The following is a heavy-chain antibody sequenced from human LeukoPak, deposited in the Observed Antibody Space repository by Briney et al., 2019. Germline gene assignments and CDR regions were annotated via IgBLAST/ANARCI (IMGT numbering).Heavy chain of an antibody. CDR1: GFTFTSYD. CDR3: ARGRAGDYGDY. J-gene: IGHJ4*02. Sequence: GGSLRLSCAASGFTFTSYDMNWVRQAPGKGLVWVSRINTDGSFTSYADSVKGRFTISRDNAKNTLYLQMNSLRAEDTAVYYCARGRAGDYGDYWGQGTLVTVSS. CDR2: INTDGSFT. V-gene: IGHV3-74*01.